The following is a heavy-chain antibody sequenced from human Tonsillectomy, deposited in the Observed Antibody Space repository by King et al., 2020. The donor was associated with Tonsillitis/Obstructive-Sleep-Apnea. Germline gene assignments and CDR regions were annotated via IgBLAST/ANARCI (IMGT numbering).Heavy chain of an antibody. D-gene: IGHD1-26*01. CDR1: GYTFTGYY. CDR3: ATSRGPVGATAPHAFDI. J-gene: IGHJ3*02. Sequence: QLGQSGAEVKKPGASVKVSCKASGYTFTGYYMHWVRHAPGQGLEWMGWINPDSGGTNYAQKVQGWVTMTRDTSISPAYMELSRLRSDDTAVYYCATSRGPVGATAPHAFDIWGQGTMVTVSS. CDR2: INPDSGGT. V-gene: IGHV1-2*04.